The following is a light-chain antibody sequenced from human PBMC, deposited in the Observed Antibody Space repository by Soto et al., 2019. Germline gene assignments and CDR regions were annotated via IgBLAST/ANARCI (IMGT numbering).Light chain of an antibody. CDR1: SSDVGSYNL. V-gene: IGLV2-23*01. Sequence: QSAVTQPASVSGSPGQSITISCTGTSSDVGSYNLVSWYQQHPGKAPKLMIYEGSKRPSGVSNRFSGSKSGNTASLTISGLQAEDEANYYCCSYAGSSTDVVFGGGTKLTVL. CDR2: EGS. J-gene: IGLJ2*01. CDR3: CSYAGSSTDVV.